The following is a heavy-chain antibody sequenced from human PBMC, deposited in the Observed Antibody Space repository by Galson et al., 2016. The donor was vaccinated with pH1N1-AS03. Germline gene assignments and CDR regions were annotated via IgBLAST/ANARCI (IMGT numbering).Heavy chain of an antibody. Sequence: QSGEEVKKPGESLKISCMGSGTSFSNYWIGWVRQMPGKGLEWMGATSPDDSQTKYSPSFDGQVTISVAKSITTAFLKWNCLKASDTALYYCGRHTFSYDTTDTNRPDAFDIWGQGTMVTVFS. CDR2: TSPDDSQT. CDR1: GTSFSNYW. V-gene: IGHV5-51*01. D-gene: IGHD3-22*01. J-gene: IGHJ3*02. CDR3: GRHTFSYDTTDTNRPDAFDI.